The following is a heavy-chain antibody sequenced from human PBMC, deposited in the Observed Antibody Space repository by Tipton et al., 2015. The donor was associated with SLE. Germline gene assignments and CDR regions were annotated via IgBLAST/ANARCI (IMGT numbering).Heavy chain of an antibody. CDR3: ARGVVPAGHFDY. J-gene: IGHJ4*02. CDR1: GGSFSGYY. CDR2: INHSGST. V-gene: IGHV4-34*01. Sequence: TLSLTCAVYGGSFSGYYWSWIRQPPGKGLEWIGEINHSGSTNYNPSLKSRVTISVDTSKNQFSLKLSSVTAADTAVYYCARGVVPAGHFDYWGQGTLVTVSS. D-gene: IGHD2-2*01.